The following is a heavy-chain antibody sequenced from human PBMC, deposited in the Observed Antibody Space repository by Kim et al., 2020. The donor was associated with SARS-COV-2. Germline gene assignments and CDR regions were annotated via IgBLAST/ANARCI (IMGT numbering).Heavy chain of an antibody. CDR2: IYYSGST. J-gene: IGHJ4*02. CDR1: GGSISSSSYY. CDR3: AGLSYYYDRSGYDD. D-gene: IGHD3-22*01. Sequence: SETLSLTCTVSGGSISSSSYYWGWIRQPPGKGLEWIGSIYYSGSTYYNPSLKSRVTISVDTSKNQFSLKLSSVTAADTAVYYCAGLSYYYDRSGYDDWGQGTLVTVSS. V-gene: IGHV4-39*01.